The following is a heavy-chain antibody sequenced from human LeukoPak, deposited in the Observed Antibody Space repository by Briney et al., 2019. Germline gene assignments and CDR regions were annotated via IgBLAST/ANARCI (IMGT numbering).Heavy chain of an antibody. CDR3: ARPVAGTGTHAFDT. CDR1: GYIFTSYW. J-gene: IGHJ3*02. Sequence: GESLKISLKGSGYIFTSYWIGLVRQMPGEGLEWMGIIYPGDSDTRYSPSFQGQVTISPEKTITTAYLQWSSLQASDTATYYCARPVAGTGTHAFDTWGQGTMVTVSS. D-gene: IGHD6-19*01. CDR2: IYPGDSDT. V-gene: IGHV5-51*01.